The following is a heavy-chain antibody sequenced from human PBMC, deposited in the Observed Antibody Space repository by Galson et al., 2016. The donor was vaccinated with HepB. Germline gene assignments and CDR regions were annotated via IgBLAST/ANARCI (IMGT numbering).Heavy chain of an antibody. CDR1: VATYW. D-gene: IGHD3-9*01. V-gene: IGHV5-51*01. Sequence: QSGAEVKKPGESLKISCKGSVATYWIGWVRQMPGKGLEWMGIIYPDDSETRYSPSFQGQVTISVDKSIRTAYLQWSSLKASDTAMYYCATSYFRTSYYPDAFDIWGQGTMVTVSS. CDR2: IYPDDSET. J-gene: IGHJ3*02. CDR3: ATSYFRTSYYPDAFDI.